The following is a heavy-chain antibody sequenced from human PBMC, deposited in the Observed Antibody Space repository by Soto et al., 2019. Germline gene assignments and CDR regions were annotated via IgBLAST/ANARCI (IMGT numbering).Heavy chain of an antibody. CDR2: ISGSGGST. Sequence: GGSLRLSCAASGFTFSSYAMSWVRQAPGKGLEWVSAISGSGGSTYYADSVKGRFTISRDNSKNTLYLQMNSLRAEDTAVYYCAKDNRDYDRGYHFDYWGQGSLVTVSS. CDR3: AKDNRDYDRGYHFDY. V-gene: IGHV3-23*01. D-gene: IGHD1-7*01. CDR1: GFTFSSYA. J-gene: IGHJ4*02.